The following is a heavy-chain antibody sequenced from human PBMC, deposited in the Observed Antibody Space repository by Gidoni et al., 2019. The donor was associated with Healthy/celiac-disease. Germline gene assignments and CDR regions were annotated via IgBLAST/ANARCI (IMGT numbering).Heavy chain of an antibody. Sequence: YWSWIRQHPGKGLEWIGYIYYSGSTYYNPSLKSRVTISVDTSKNQFSLKLSSVTAADTAVYYCARESNDRSGSDIHDAFDIWGQGTMVTVSS. D-gene: IGHD3-22*01. CDR2: IYYSGST. V-gene: IGHV4-31*02. CDR1: Y. J-gene: IGHJ3*02. CDR3: ARESNDRSGSDIHDAFDI.